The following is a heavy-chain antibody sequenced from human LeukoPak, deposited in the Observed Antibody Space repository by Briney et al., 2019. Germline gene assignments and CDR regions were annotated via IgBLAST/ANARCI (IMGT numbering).Heavy chain of an antibody. J-gene: IGHJ3*02. D-gene: IGHD6-13*01. V-gene: IGHV5-10-1*01. Sequence: GESLKISCKGSGYSFTSYWISWVRQLPGKGLEWMGRIDPSDSYTNYSPSFQGHVTISADKSISTAYLQWSSLKASDTAMYYCARRRYSSSWYGAFDIWGQGTMVTVSS. CDR1: GYSFTSYW. CDR3: ARRRYSSSWYGAFDI. CDR2: IDPSDSYT.